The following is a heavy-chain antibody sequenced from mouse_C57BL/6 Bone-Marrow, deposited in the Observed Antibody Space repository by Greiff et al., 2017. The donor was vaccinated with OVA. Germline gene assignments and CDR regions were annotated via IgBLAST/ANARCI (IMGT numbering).Heavy chain of an antibody. D-gene: IGHD1-1*02. V-gene: IGHV5-9-1*02. J-gene: IGHJ2*01. CDR3: TRGLLWY. Sequence: EVQLLQSGAGLVKPGGSLKLSCAASGFTFSSYSMSWVRQTPEKSLEWVGYISSGGGYTYYADTVKGRSTITRDNARNTLYLQMSRLKSEDTAIDYCTRGLLWYWGQGTTLTVSS. CDR2: ISSGGGYT. CDR1: GFTFSSYS.